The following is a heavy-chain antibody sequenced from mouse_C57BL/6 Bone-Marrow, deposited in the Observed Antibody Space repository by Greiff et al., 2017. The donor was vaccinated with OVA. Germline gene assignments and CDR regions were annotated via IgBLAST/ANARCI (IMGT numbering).Heavy chain of an antibody. J-gene: IGHJ4*01. CDR3: APNGGSMDY. CDR1: GFTFSSYA. V-gene: IGHV5-4*01. CDR2: ISDGGSYT. Sequence: VQLVESGGGLVKPGGSLKLSCAASGFTFSSYAMSWVRQTPEKRLEWVATISDGGSYTYYPDNVKGRFTISRDNAKNNLYLQMSHLKSEDTAMYYCAPNGGSMDYWGQGTSVTVSS.